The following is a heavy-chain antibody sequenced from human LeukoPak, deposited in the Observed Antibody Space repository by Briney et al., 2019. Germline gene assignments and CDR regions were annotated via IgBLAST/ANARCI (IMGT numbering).Heavy chain of an antibody. J-gene: IGHJ4*02. CDR3: ARVSLRVYYYSSGSRQYYFDY. CDR2: INHSGST. Sequence: PSETLSLTCAVYGGSFSGYYWSWIRQPPGKGLEWIGEINHSGSTNYNPSLKSRVTISVDTSKNQFSLKLSSVTAADTAVYYCARVSLRVYYYSSGSRQYYFDYWGQGTLVTVSS. V-gene: IGHV4-34*01. D-gene: IGHD3-10*01. CDR1: GGSFSGYY.